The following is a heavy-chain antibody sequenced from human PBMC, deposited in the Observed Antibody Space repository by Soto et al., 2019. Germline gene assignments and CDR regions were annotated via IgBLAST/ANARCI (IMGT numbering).Heavy chain of an antibody. CDR1: GFIFNNFW. D-gene: IGHD6-25*01. J-gene: IGHJ4*02. Sequence: SLRLCCAASGFIFNNFWMHWVRQAPGKGLVWVARINGDGTTTYVDSVKGRFTISRDNAKNMVYLQMNSLRAEDTAMYYCGRGSGPRGRPYWGQGISVTVSS. CDR3: GRGSGPRGRPY. CDR2: INGDGTT. V-gene: IGHV3-74*01.